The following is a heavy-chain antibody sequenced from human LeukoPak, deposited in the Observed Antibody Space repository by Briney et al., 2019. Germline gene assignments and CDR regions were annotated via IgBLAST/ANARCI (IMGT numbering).Heavy chain of an antibody. CDR3: ARSSYASSRINWFDP. J-gene: IGHJ5*02. Sequence: ASVKVSCKASGGTFRSYAISWVGQAPGQGLGWIGKIIPIFGTANYAQKFQGRVTITTDESTSTAYMELSSLRSEDTAVYYCARSSYASSRINWFDPWGQGTLVTVSS. CDR1: GGTFRSYA. V-gene: IGHV1-69*05. D-gene: IGHD2-2*01. CDR2: IIPIFGTA.